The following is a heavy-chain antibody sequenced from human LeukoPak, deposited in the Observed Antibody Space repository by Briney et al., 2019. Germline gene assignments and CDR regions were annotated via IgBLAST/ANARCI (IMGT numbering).Heavy chain of an antibody. CDR3: ARAFDWSYYFDY. CDR1: GYSFTAYY. J-gene: IGHJ4*02. D-gene: IGHD3-9*01. Sequence: ASVKVSCKASGYSFTAYYMHWVRQAPGQGLEWMGWINPNSGGTNYAQKFQGRVTMTRDTSITTAYMEMSRLRSDDAALYYCARAFDWSYYFDYWGQGTLVTVSS. CDR2: INPNSGGT. V-gene: IGHV1-2*02.